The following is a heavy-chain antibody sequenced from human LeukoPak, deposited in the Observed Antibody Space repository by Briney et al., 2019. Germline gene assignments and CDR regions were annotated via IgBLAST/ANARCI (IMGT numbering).Heavy chain of an antibody. CDR3: ARRPRSSSGYWVDY. CDR2: IYHSGST. Sequence: SETLSLTCAVSGYSISSGYYWGWLRQPPGKGLEWIGSIYHSGSTYYNPSLKSRVTISVDTSKNQFSLKLSSVTAADTAVYYYARRPRSSSGYWVDYWGQGTLVTVSS. J-gene: IGHJ4*02. D-gene: IGHD3-22*01. CDR1: GYSISSGYY. V-gene: IGHV4-38-2*01.